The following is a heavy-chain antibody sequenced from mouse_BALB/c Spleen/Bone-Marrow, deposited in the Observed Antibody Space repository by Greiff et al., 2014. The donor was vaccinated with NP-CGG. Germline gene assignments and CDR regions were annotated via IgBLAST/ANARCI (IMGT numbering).Heavy chain of an antibody. J-gene: IGHJ2*01. V-gene: IGHV2-2*02. D-gene: IGHD3-1*01. CDR2: IWTGGST. CDR3: ARNHRGYYFDY. Sequence: QVQLQQSGPGLVQPSQSLSITCTVSGFSLTTYGVHWVRQSPGKGLEWLGVIWTGGSTDYNAAFISRLSISKDNSKSRVFFEMNSLQANDTAIYYCARNHRGYYFDYWGQGTTLTVSS. CDR1: GFSLTTYG.